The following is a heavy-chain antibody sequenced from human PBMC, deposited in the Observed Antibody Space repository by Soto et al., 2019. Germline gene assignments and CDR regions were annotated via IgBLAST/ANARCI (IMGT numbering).Heavy chain of an antibody. V-gene: IGHV3-33*01. Sequence: QVQLVESGGGVAQPGRSLRLSCTVSGFTFSGHAMHWVRQAPGKGLEWVTQIWYDGSNKYYAESVKGRFTISRDNSKNTLKLQMNSRRVEDADVYYCARDGQGLAPYALDVWGKGTSVTVSS. D-gene: IGHD6-25*01. CDR1: GFTFSGHA. J-gene: IGHJ6*04. CDR2: IWYDGSNK. CDR3: ARDGQGLAPYALDV.